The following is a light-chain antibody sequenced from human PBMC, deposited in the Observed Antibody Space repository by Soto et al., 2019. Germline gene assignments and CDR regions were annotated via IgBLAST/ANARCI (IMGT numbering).Light chain of an antibody. J-gene: IGKJ4*01. Sequence: AIQMTQFPSSLSASVGDRFTITFLASQDIRSDLGWYQQRPGKAPKVLIYAASSLQSGVPSRFSGSGSGTDFTLTISSLQPEDFATYYCLQDYNYPLTFGGGTKVDIK. CDR2: AAS. CDR3: LQDYNYPLT. V-gene: IGKV1-6*02. CDR1: QDIRSD.